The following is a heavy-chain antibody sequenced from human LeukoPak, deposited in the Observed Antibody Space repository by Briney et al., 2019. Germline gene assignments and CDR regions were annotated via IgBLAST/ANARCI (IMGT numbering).Heavy chain of an antibody. J-gene: IGHJ5*02. Sequence: SETLSLTCAVYGGSFSGYYWSWIRQPPGKGLEWIGEINHSGSTNYNPSLKSRVTISVDTSENQFSLKLSSVTAADTAVYYCARGSIELARGYNWFDPWGQGTLVTVSS. D-gene: IGHD1-1*01. CDR2: INHSGST. CDR3: ARGSIELARGYNWFDP. V-gene: IGHV4-34*01. CDR1: GGSFSGYY.